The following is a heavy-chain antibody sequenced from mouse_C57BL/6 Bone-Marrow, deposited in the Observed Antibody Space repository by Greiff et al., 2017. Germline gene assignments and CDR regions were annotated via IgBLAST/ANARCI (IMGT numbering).Heavy chain of an antibody. Sequence: EVQLQPSGPELVKPGASVKMSCKASGYTFTDYNMHWVKQSHGKSLEWIGYINPNNGGTSYNQKFKGKATLTVNKSSSTAYMELRSLTSEDSAVYYCAREYYGSSHWYFDVWGTGTTVTVSS. CDR2: INPNNGGT. CDR3: AREYYGSSHWYFDV. D-gene: IGHD1-1*01. J-gene: IGHJ1*03. V-gene: IGHV1-22*01. CDR1: GYTFTDYN.